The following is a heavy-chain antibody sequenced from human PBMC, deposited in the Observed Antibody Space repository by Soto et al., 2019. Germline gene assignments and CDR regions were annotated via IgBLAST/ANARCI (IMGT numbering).Heavy chain of an antibody. V-gene: IGHV4-34*01. D-gene: IGHD3-10*01. Sequence: SETLSLTCAVNGGSFREYYWSWLRQPPGRGLECIGEINQSGTTHYNPSLKRRINISIDTSKNQFSLNLTSVTAADTATYYCARDIITVIGGEIYHYFGMDVWGQGTTVTVSS. CDR1: GGSFREYY. J-gene: IGHJ6*02. CDR3: ARDIITVIGGEIYHYFGMDV. CDR2: INQSGTT.